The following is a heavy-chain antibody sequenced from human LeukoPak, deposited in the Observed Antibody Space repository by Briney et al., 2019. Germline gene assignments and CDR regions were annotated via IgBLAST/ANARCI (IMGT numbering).Heavy chain of an antibody. Sequence: SETLSLTCTVSGDSIGSSYWSWVRQPPGKGLEWIGYIYYSGSTSYNPSLKSRATRSVDTSKNQFSLKLSSVTAADTAVYYCARFKRAGGWSYFDYWGQGTLVTVSS. CDR3: ARFKRAGGWSYFDY. V-gene: IGHV4-59*01. CDR2: IYYSGST. CDR1: GDSIGSSY. D-gene: IGHD6-19*01. J-gene: IGHJ4*02.